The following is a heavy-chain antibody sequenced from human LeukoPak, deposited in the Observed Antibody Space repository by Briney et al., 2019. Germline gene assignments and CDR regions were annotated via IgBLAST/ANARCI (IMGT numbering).Heavy chain of an antibody. D-gene: IGHD6-13*01. CDR1: VGSISSGSYY. J-gene: IGHJ4*02. CDR3: ARDSVAGTTPLG. V-gene: IGHV4-61*02. CDR2: IYTSRST. Sequence: PSQTLSLTCTVSVGSISSGSYYWSWIRQPAGKGLEWIGRIYTSRSTNYNPSLKSRVTISVDTSKNQFSLKLSSVTAAATAVYYCARDSVAGTTPLGWGQGTLVTVSS.